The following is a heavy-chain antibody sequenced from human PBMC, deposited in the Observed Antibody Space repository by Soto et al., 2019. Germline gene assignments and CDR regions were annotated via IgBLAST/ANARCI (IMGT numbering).Heavy chain of an antibody. CDR1: WFTFTRYS. V-gene: IGHV3-21*06. CDR2: ISSTTNYI. J-gene: IGHJ4*02. CDR3: ARESEDLTSNFDY. Sequence: GGSLRLSCAASWFTFTRYSMNWVLHAPGKGLEWVSSISSTTNYIYYGDSMKGRFTISRDNAKNSLYLEMNSLGAEDTAVYYCARESEDLTSNFDYWGQGTLVTVSS.